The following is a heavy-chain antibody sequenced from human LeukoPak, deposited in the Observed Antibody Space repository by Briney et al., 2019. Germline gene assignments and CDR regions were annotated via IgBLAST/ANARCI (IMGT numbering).Heavy chain of an antibody. J-gene: IGHJ3*02. CDR1: GYTFTSYG. CDR2: ISASNGDT. V-gene: IGHV1-18*01. Sequence: ASVKVSCKASGYTFTSYGISWVRQAPGQGLEWMGWISASNGDTNYAQKLQGRVTMTTDTSTSTAYMELRSLRSDDTAVYYCARGLQENLAWLQAFSAFDIWGQGTMVTVSS. D-gene: IGHD6-19*01. CDR3: ARGLQENLAWLQAFSAFDI.